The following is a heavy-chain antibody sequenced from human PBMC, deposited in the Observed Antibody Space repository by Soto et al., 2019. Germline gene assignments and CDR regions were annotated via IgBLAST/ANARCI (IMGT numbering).Heavy chain of an antibody. V-gene: IGHV3-48*02. CDR3: ARDPSAINYYYYGMDV. CDR1: GFTFVSNT. Sequence: EVQLVESGGGLVQPGGSLGLSGAPPGFTFVSNTLTWVRKAPGKGLEGVSYISSSSSTIYYADSVKGRFTISRDNAKNSLYLQMNSLRDEDTAVYYCARDPSAINYYYYGMDVWGQGTTVTVSS. D-gene: IGHD2-2*01. J-gene: IGHJ6*02. CDR2: ISSSSSTI.